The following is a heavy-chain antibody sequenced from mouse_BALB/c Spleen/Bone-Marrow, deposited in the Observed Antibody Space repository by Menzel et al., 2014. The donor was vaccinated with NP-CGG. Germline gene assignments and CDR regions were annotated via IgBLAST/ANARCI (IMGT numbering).Heavy chain of an antibody. D-gene: IGHD2-4*01. V-gene: IGHV1-7*01. CDR3: ARNYEYDGGSDAKEY. CDR1: VYKFFRLW. Sequence: QSAAELAKPGASVTLGCKASVYKFFRLWIHWVKRRLGQALAWIGYINHSTGYTEYNQRFKDKATLTADKPSSKTSMQLISLPSEDSAVYYCARNYEYDGGSDAKEYWAQRTSATHSS. J-gene: IGHJ4*01. CDR2: INHSTGYT.